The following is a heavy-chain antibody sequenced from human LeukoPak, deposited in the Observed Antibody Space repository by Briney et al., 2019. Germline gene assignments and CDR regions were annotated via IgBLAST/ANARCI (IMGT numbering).Heavy chain of an antibody. D-gene: IGHD5-18*01. CDR2: MNPNSGNT. Sequence: ASVKVSCKASGYTSTSYDINWVRQATGQGLEWMGWMNPNSGNTGYAQKFQGRVTMTRNTSISTAYMELSSLRSEDTAVYYCARGNRRGYRNHDAFDIWGQGTMVTVSS. V-gene: IGHV1-8*01. CDR1: GYTSTSYD. CDR3: ARGNRRGYRNHDAFDI. J-gene: IGHJ3*02.